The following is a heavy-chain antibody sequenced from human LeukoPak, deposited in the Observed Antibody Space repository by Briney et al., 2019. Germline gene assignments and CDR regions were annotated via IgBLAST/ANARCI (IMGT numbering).Heavy chain of an antibody. CDR3: TRVRVSSYYGMDI. CDR1: GFTFSNYW. D-gene: IGHD2/OR15-2a*01. CDR2: INQDESEK. V-gene: IGHV3-7*05. Sequence: PGGSLRLSCAASGFTFSNYWMSSVRQAPGKGLECVSNINQDESEKYHVDSVKGRFTISRDNAKNSLYLQMNSLRAEDTAVYYCTRVRVSSYYGMDIWGQGTTVTGSS. J-gene: IGHJ6*02.